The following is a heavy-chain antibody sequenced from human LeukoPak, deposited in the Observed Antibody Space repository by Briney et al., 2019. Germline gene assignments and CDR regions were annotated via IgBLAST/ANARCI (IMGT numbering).Heavy chain of an antibody. J-gene: IGHJ3*02. V-gene: IGHV3-48*01. Sequence: GGSLRLSCTASGFTFTQYSMNWVRQAPGKGLEWVSYLSSSGTTMYYADSVKVRFTMSRDSATNSLSLQMTSLRAEDTAVYYCARIKRERTGPPDAFDIWGQGTMVTVSS. D-gene: IGHD3/OR15-3a*01. CDR2: LSSSGTTM. CDR3: ARIKRERTGPPDAFDI. CDR1: GFTFTQYS.